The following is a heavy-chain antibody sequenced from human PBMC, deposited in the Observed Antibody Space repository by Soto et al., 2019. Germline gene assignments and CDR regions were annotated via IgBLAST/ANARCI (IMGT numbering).Heavy chain of an antibody. Sequence: GGSLRLSCAASGFTFSSYAMSWVRQAPGKGLEWVSAISGSGGSTYYADSLKGRFTISRDNSKNTLYLQMNSLRAEDTAVYYCAKVRLSIAARRPSNFDYWGQGTLVTVSS. CDR3: AKVRLSIAARRPSNFDY. CDR2: ISGSGGST. J-gene: IGHJ4*02. D-gene: IGHD6-6*01. CDR1: GFTFSSYA. V-gene: IGHV3-23*01.